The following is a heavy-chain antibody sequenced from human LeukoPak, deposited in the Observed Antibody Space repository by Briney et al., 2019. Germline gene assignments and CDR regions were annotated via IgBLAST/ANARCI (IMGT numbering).Heavy chain of an antibody. CDR1: GYTFTSYG. Sequence: GASVKVSCKASGYTFTSYGISWVRQAPGQGLEWMGRIIPILGIANYAQKFQGRVTITADKSTSTAYMELSSLRSEDTAVYYCASGILTWAYYFDYWGQGTLVTVSS. D-gene: IGHD3-9*01. V-gene: IGHV1-69*04. CDR2: IIPILGIA. J-gene: IGHJ4*02. CDR3: ASGILTWAYYFDY.